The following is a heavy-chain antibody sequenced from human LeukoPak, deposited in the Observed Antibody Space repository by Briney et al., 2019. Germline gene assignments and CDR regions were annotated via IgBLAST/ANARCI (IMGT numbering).Heavy chain of an antibody. D-gene: IGHD6-19*01. CDR2: ITGSGDST. V-gene: IGHV3-23*01. Sequence: GGSLRLSCTASGFTFSTYAMGWVRQAPGKGLEWVSGITGSGDSTYYADSVKGRFTISRDNSKNTLYLQMNRLRAEDTAVYYCAKRVAVTGTRYFQNWGQGTLLTVSS. CDR1: GFTFSTYA. J-gene: IGHJ1*01. CDR3: AKRVAVTGTRYFQN.